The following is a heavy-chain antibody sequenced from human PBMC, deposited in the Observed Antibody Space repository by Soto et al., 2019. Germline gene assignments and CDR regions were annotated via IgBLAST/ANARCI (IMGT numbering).Heavy chain of an antibody. J-gene: IGHJ3*02. CDR2: IYYSGST. Sequence: QVQLQESGPGLVKPSETLSLTCTVSGGSISSYYWSWIRQPPGKGLEWIGYIYYSGSTNHNPSLRSRVTRSVDTSKNQCSLKLSSVAAADTAVYYCASAWILAGYSIHDAFDIWGQGTMVTVSS. V-gene: IGHV4-59*01. D-gene: IGHD3-9*01. CDR1: GGSISSYY. CDR3: ASAWILAGYSIHDAFDI.